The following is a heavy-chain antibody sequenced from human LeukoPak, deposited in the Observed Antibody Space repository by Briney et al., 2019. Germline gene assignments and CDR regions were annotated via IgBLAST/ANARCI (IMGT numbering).Heavy chain of an antibody. CDR3: ARAGDSGDFPLGYFYYMDV. CDR2: ISRTGHST. J-gene: IGHJ6*03. Sequence: PGGSLRLSCAASGFTFTDYYVTWIRQAPGKGLEWVSFISRTGHSTYYGDSVAGRFTISRDTAKNSLFLQMTSLRAEDTAVYYCARAGDSGDFPLGYFYYMDVRGKGTTVTVSS. D-gene: IGHD4-17*01. V-gene: IGHV3-11*01. CDR1: GFTFTDYY.